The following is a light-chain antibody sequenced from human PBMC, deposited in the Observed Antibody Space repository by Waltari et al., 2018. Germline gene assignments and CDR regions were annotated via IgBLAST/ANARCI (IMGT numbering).Light chain of an antibody. J-gene: IGLJ1*01. CDR2: SND. CDR3: ATFDDTLRGYV. Sequence: QSVLTQSPSASGTPGQGVTISCSGGASNIGSHAVHWYQHLTGTAPRLLIYSNDKRPSDVPDRFSGSTSGTSASLAISGLQSEDEGLYYCATFDDTLRGYVFGTGTKVTVL. V-gene: IGLV1-44*01. CDR1: ASNIGSHA.